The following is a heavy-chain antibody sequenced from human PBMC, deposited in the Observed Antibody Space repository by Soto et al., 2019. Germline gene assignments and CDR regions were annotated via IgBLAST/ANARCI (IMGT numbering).Heavy chain of an antibody. J-gene: IGHJ5*02. CDR2: IYYSGST. Sequence: SETLSLTCTVSGGSISSYYWSWIRQPPGKGLEWIEYIYYSGSTNYNPSLKSRVTISVDTSKNQFSLKLSSVTAADTAVYYCARQYSSSYWFDPWGQGTLVTVSS. D-gene: IGHD6-6*01. V-gene: IGHV4-59*01. CDR3: ARQYSSSYWFDP. CDR1: GGSISSYY.